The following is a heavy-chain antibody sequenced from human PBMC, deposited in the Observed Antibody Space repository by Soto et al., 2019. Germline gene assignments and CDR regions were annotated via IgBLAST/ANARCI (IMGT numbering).Heavy chain of an antibody. V-gene: IGHV3-30*18. CDR3: AKDEGDGYNYAFDI. J-gene: IGHJ3*02. D-gene: IGHD5-12*01. CDR1: GFTFSSYG. Sequence: PVGSLRLSCAASGFTFSSYGMHWVRQAPGKGLEWVAVISYDGSNKYYADSVKGRFTISRDNSKNTLYLQMNSLRAEDTAVYYCAKDEGDGYNYAFDIWGQGTMVTVSS. CDR2: ISYDGSNK.